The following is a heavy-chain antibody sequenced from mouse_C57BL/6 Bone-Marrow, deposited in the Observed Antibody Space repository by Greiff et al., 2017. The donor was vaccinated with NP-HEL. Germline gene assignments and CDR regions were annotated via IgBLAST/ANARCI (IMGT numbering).Heavy chain of an antibody. CDR1: GYAFSSYW. Sequence: QVHVKQSGAELVKPGASVKISCKASGYAFSSYWMNWVKERPGKGLEWIGQIYPGDGDTKYNGKFKGQATLTADKSSSTAYMQVSGLTSEYSAVYFWARGDYGSSRFGYAMDYWGQGTAVTVSS. CDR3: ARGDYGSSRFGYAMDY. D-gene: IGHD1-1*01. V-gene: IGHV1-80*01. CDR2: IYPGDGDT. J-gene: IGHJ4*01.